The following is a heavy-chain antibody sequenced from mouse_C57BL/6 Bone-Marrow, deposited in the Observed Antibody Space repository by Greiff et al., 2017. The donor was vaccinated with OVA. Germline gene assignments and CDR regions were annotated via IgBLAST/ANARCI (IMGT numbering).Heavy chain of an antibody. J-gene: IGHJ4*01. D-gene: IGHD2-5*01. V-gene: IGHV1-15*01. CDR3: TRGYSNYYAMDY. Sequence: VQLQQSGAELVRPGASVTLSCKASGYTFTDYEMHWLKQTPVPGLEWIGAIDPETCGTAYTPKFTCNSILTADKSSSTAYMELRSLTSEDSAVYYCTRGYSNYYAMDYWGQGTSVTVSS. CDR1: GYTFTDYE. CDR2: IDPETCGT.